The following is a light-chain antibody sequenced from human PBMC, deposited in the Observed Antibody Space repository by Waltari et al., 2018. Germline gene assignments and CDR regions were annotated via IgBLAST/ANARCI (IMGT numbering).Light chain of an antibody. CDR3: ASWDFSLNAVV. CDR2: NND. CDR1: CCNICNKY. V-gene: IGLV1-51*01. J-gene: IGLJ3*02. Sequence: TQPRPVSASPGQPVTIVFSGSCCNICNKYVSWFQKFPGSAPKLLIYNNDKRPSGIPDRFSGSKSGSSATLDIAGLQAGDEANYYCASWDFSLNAVVFGGGTKLTVL.